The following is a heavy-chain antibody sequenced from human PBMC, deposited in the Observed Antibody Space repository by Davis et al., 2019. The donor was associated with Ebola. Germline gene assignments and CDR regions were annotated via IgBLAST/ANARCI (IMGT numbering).Heavy chain of an antibody. CDR1: GYTFTSYG. Sequence: ASVKVSCKASGYTFTSYGISWVRQAPGQGLEWMGWISAYNGNTNYAQKLQGRVTMTTDTSTSTAYMELRSLRSDDTAVYYCARDRVVTGTTSLNDYYYYYGMDVWGQGTTVTVSS. V-gene: IGHV1-18*01. CDR3: ARDRVVTGTTSLNDYYYYYGMDV. CDR2: ISAYNGNT. J-gene: IGHJ6*02. D-gene: IGHD1-20*01.